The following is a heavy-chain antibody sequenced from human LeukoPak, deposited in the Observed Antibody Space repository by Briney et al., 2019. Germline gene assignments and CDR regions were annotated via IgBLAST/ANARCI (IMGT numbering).Heavy chain of an antibody. Sequence: PGGSLRLSCAASGFTFSGYEMNWVRQAPGKGLEWVAVISYDGSNKHYADSVRGRFTISRDNSKNTLYLQMNSLRAEDTAVYYCAKDGGGGSSYFDYWGQGTLVTVSS. D-gene: IGHD2-15*01. CDR2: ISYDGSNK. J-gene: IGHJ4*02. V-gene: IGHV3-30*18. CDR1: GFTFSGYE. CDR3: AKDGGGGSSYFDY.